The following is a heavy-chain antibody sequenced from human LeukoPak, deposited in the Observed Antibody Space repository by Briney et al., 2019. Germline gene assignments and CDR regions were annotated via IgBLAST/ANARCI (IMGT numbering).Heavy chain of an antibody. D-gene: IGHD1-7*01. CDR1: GGTFSSYA. J-gene: IGHJ6*03. CDR3: ASRNWNYPFDYHMDV. Sequence: ASVKVSCKASGGTFSSYAISWVRQAPGQGLEWMGGIIPIFGTANYAQKFQGRVTITTDESTSTAYMELSSLRSEDTAVYYCASRNWNYPFDYHMDVWGKGTTVTVSS. V-gene: IGHV1-69*05. CDR2: IIPIFGTA.